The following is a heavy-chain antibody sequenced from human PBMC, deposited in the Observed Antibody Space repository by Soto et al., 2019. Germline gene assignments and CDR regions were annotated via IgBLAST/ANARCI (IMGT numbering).Heavy chain of an antibody. D-gene: IGHD3-22*01. Sequence: QVQLQQWGAGLLKPSETLSLTCAVYGGSFSGYYWSWIRQPPGKGLEWIGEINHSGSTNHNPSLKSRVTISVDTSKNQFSLKLSSVTAADTAVYYCARDDKTYYYDSSGYYHDAFDIWGQGTMVTVSS. CDR1: GGSFSGYY. CDR2: INHSGST. V-gene: IGHV4-34*01. J-gene: IGHJ3*02. CDR3: ARDDKTYYYDSSGYYHDAFDI.